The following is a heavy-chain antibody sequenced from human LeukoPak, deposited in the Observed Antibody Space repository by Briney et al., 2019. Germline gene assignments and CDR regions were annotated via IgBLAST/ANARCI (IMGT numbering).Heavy chain of an antibody. V-gene: IGHV3-21*01. Sequence: GGSLRLSCAASGFTFSSYSMNWVRQAPGKGLEWVSSISSSNSSIHYADSVKGRFTISRDNAKNSLYLQMNSLRAEDTAVYYCARRVTPNSFDYWGQGTLVTVSP. CDR1: GFTFSSYS. D-gene: IGHD2-21*02. J-gene: IGHJ4*02. CDR3: ARRVTPNSFDY. CDR2: ISSSNSSI.